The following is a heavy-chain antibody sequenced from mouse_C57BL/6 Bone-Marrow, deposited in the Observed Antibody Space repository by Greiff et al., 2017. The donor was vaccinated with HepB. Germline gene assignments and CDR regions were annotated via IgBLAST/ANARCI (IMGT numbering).Heavy chain of an antibody. J-gene: IGHJ2*01. CDR2: ISGGGGNT. Sequence: EVKLMESGGGLVKPGGSLKLSCAASGFTFSSYTMSWVRQTPEKRLEWVATISGGGGNTYYPDSVKGRFTISRDNAKNTLYLQMSSLRSEDTALYYCARDGSNYVLDYWGQGTTLTVAS. CDR3: ARDGSNYVLDY. V-gene: IGHV5-9*01. CDR1: GFTFSSYT. D-gene: IGHD2-5*01.